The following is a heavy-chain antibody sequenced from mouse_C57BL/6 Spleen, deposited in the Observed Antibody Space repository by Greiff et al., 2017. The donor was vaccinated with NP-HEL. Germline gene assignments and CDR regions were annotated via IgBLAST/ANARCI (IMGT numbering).Heavy chain of an antibody. Sequence: VQLQQSGAELVKPGASVKISCKASGYAFSSYWMNWVKQRPGKGLEWIGQIYPGDGDTNYNGKFKGKATLTADKSSSTAYMQLSSLTSEDSAVYFCARSITTVEYAMDYWGQGTSVTVSS. V-gene: IGHV1-80*01. CDR2: IYPGDGDT. D-gene: IGHD1-1*01. CDR3: ARSITTVEYAMDY. CDR1: GYAFSSYW. J-gene: IGHJ4*01.